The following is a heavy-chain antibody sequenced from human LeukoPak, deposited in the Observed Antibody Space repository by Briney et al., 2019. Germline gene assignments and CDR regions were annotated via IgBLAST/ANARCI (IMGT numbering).Heavy chain of an antibody. CDR3: ARVDRVGAASPMAFDI. D-gene: IGHD1-26*01. J-gene: IGHJ3*02. Sequence: SQTLSLTCAISGDSVSSNSAAWNWIRQSPSRGLEWLGRTYYRSKWYNDYAVSVKSRITINPDTSKNQFSLQLNSVTAADAAVYYCARVDRVGAASPMAFDIWGQGTMVTVSS. CDR2: TYYRSKWYN. V-gene: IGHV6-1*01. CDR1: GDSVSSNSAA.